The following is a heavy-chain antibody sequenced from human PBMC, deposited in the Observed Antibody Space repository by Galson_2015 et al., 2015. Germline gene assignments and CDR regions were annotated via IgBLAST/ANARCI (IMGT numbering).Heavy chain of an antibody. D-gene: IGHD3-22*01. Sequence: SLRLSCAASGFTFSSYPINWVRQAPGKGLEWVSYISRSRGTIYYADSVKGRFTISRDNAKNSLYLQMNSLRDEDTAVYYCTRAPIYDSSAYYIDYWGQGTLVTVSS. CDR2: ISRSRGTI. CDR3: TRAPIYDSSAYYIDY. V-gene: IGHV3-48*02. J-gene: IGHJ4*02. CDR1: GFTFSSYP.